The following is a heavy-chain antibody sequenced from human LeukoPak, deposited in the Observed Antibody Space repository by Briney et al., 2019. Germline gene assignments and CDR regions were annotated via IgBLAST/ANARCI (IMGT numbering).Heavy chain of an antibody. Sequence: PSEALSLTCTVSGGSISSYYWSWIRHPPGKGLEWIARIYTSGGTNYNPSLKSRVTMSVDTSKNQISLKLSSVTAADTAVYYCARDANPLGYCSSTSCYKYYYYYMDVWGKGTTVTVSS. CDR3: ARDANPLGYCSSTSCYKYYYYYMDV. D-gene: IGHD2-2*02. CDR2: IYTSGGT. CDR1: GGSISSYY. J-gene: IGHJ6*03. V-gene: IGHV4-4*07.